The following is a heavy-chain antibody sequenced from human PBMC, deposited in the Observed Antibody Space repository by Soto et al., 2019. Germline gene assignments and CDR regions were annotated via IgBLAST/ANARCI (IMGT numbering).Heavy chain of an antibody. V-gene: IGHV4-30-4*01. J-gene: IGHJ4*02. CDR3: ARGSVAGDFDY. Sequence: SETLSLTCTVSGGSISSGDYYWGWIRQPPGKGLEWIGYIYYSGSTYYNPSLKSRVTISVDTSKNQFSLKLSSVTAADTAVYYCARGSVAGDFDYWGQGTLVTVSS. CDR2: IYYSGST. D-gene: IGHD6-19*01. CDR1: GGSISSGDYY.